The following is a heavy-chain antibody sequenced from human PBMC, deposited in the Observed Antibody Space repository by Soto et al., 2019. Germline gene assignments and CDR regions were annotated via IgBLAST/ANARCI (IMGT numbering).Heavy chain of an antibody. Sequence: GGSLRLSCAASGFTFSSYGMHWVRQAPGKGLEWVAVIWYDGSNKYYADSVKGRFTISRDNSKNTLYLQMNSLRAEDTAVYYCARDLETYYYDSSGYPLDYWGQGTLVTVSS. CDR2: IWYDGSNK. CDR1: GFTFSSYG. V-gene: IGHV3-33*01. J-gene: IGHJ4*02. CDR3: ARDLETYYYDSSGYPLDY. D-gene: IGHD3-22*01.